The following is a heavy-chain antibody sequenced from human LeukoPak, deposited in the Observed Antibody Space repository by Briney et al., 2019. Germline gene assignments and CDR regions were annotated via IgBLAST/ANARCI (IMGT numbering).Heavy chain of an antibody. V-gene: IGHV4-34*01. CDR2: INHSGST. D-gene: IGHD5-12*01. Sequence: PSETLSLTCAVYGGSFSGYYWSWIRQPPGRGLEWSGEINHSGSTNYNPSLKSRVTISVDTSKNQFSLKLSSVTAADTAVYYCARGEKWLPDYWGQGTLVTVSS. CDR3: ARGEKWLPDY. J-gene: IGHJ4*02. CDR1: GGSFSGYY.